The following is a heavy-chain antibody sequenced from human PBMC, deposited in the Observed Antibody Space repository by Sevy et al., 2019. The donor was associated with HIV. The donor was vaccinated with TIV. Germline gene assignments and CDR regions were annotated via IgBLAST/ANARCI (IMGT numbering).Heavy chain of an antibody. CDR2: INPNSGGT. CDR3: ARGLYHNWNFDY. J-gene: IGHJ4*02. D-gene: IGHD1-20*01. V-gene: IGHV1-2*02. Sequence: ASVKVSCKASGYTFTGYYMHWVRQAPGQGLEWRGWINPNSGGTNYAQKFQGRVTMTRDTSISTAYMELSRLRSDDTAVYYCARGLYHNWNFDYWGQGTLVTVSS. CDR1: GYTFTGYY.